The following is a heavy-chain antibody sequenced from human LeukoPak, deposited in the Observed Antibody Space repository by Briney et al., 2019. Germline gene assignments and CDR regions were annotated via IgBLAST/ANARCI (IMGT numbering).Heavy chain of an antibody. V-gene: IGHV3-11*01. CDR1: GFTFSDYY. Sequence: TGGSLRLSCAASGFTFSDYYMSWIRQAPGKGLEWVTYISSSGSNIYYADSVKGRFTISRDNAKNSLYLQMNSLRAEDTAVYDCARSGGYYYDSSGYYPFDYWGQGTLVTVSS. J-gene: IGHJ4*02. CDR2: ISSSGSNI. CDR3: ARSGGYYYDSSGYYPFDY. D-gene: IGHD3-22*01.